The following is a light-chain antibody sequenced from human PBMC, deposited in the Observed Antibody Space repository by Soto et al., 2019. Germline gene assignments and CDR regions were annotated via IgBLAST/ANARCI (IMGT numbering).Light chain of an antibody. Sequence: EIVLTQSPGTLSLSPGEGATLSCGAIQRIARGYLAWYQQKPGQLPRILPYGTFTRATGIPDRFSGSGSGTDFSLPISRLEPEDFAVYFCQQFSRPPLTFGGGTKVEI. V-gene: IGKV3-20*01. CDR1: QRIARGY. CDR2: GTF. J-gene: IGKJ4*01. CDR3: QQFSRPPLT.